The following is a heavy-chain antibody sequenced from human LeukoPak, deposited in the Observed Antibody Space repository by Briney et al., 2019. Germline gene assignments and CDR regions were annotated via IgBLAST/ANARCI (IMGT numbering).Heavy chain of an antibody. CDR2: ISWNSGSI. CDR1: GFTFDDYA. Sequence: PGGSLRLSCAASGFTFDDYAMHWVRQAPGKGLEWVSGISWNSGSIGYADSVKGRFTISRDNAKNSLYLQMNSLRAEDTALYYCAKDRDGPFDYWGQGTLVTVSS. CDR3: AKDRDGPFDY. J-gene: IGHJ4*02. V-gene: IGHV3-9*01.